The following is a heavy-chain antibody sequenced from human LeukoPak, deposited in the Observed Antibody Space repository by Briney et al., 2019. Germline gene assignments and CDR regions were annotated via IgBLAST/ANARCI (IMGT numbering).Heavy chain of an antibody. D-gene: IGHD4-17*01. V-gene: IGHV3-23*01. CDR2: ISGSGGST. J-gene: IGHJ5*02. CDR1: GFTFSSYA. Sequence: GGSLRLSCAASGFTFSSYAMSWVRQAPGKGLEWVSAISGSGGSTYYADSVKGRFTISRDNSKNTLYLQMNSLRAEDTAVYYCARYNKDYGDYGWDWFDPWGQGTLVTVSS. CDR3: ARYNKDYGDYGWDWFDP.